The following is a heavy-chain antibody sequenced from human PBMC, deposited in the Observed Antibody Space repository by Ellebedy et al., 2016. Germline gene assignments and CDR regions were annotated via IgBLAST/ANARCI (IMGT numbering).Heavy chain of an antibody. CDR1: ELNFGNYF. V-gene: IGHV3-23*01. CDR3: YYGHYSAS. J-gene: IGHJ4*02. CDR2: INGGGYTT. D-gene: IGHD4-17*01. Sequence: GESLKISXTASELNFGNYFMSWVRQAPGKGLEWVSTINGGGYTTYFADSVKGRFTISRDNSRDTLYLQMNSLRAEDTAVYYCYYGHYSASWGQGTLVTVSS.